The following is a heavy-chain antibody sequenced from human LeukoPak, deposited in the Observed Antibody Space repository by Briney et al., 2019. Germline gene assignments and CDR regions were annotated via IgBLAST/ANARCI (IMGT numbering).Heavy chain of an antibody. CDR3: ARGPRHRYYYDSSGSFDY. CDR1: GGSISSYY. Sequence: SETLSLTCTVSGGSISSYYWSWIRQPPGKGLEWIGYIYYSGSTNYYPSLKSRVTISVDTSKNQFSLKLSSVTAADTAVYYCARGPRHRYYYDSSGSFDYWGQGTLVTVSS. D-gene: IGHD3-22*01. V-gene: IGHV4-59*01. J-gene: IGHJ4*02. CDR2: IYYSGST.